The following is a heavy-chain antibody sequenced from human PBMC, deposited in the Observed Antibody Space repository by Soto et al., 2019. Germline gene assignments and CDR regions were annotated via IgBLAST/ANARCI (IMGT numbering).Heavy chain of an antibody. D-gene: IGHD3-16*01. CDR3: ARRSMILGGYYFDD. CDR1: GGSISSYY. V-gene: IGHV4-59*08. J-gene: IGHJ4*02. CDR2: IYYSGST. Sequence: SETLSLTCTVSGGSISSYYWSWIRQPPGKGLEWIGYIYYSGSTNYNPSLKSRVTISVDTSKNQFSLKLSSVTAADTAVYYCARRSMILGGYYFDDWGQGTLVTVSS.